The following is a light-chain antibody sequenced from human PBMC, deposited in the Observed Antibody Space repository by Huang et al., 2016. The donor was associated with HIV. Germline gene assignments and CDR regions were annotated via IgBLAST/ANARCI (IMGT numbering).Light chain of an antibody. CDR3: QQYGRSSWT. CDR1: QRVNIFY. Sequence: EIVLTQSPGTLSLSPGERATLSCRTSQRVNIFYLAWYQQRTGQAPRLLIYGTSSRATGIPNRFSGSGSGTDFTLTISRLEPEDYAVYYCQQYGRSSWTFGQGTKVEIK. J-gene: IGKJ1*01. V-gene: IGKV3-20*01. CDR2: GTS.